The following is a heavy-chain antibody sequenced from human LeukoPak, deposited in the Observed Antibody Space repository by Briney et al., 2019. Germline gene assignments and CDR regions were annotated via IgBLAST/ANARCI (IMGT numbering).Heavy chain of an antibody. J-gene: IGHJ4*02. CDR2: ISYDGSNK. Sequence: PGGSLRLSCAASGFTFSSYAMHWVRQAPGKGLEWVAVISYDGSNKYYADSVKGRFTISRDNAKNSLYLQMNSLRAEGTAVYYCARLDSGSSYGPLVWGQGTLVTVSS. CDR1: GFTFSSYA. CDR3: ARLDSGSSYGPLV. V-gene: IGHV3-30-3*01. D-gene: IGHD1-26*01.